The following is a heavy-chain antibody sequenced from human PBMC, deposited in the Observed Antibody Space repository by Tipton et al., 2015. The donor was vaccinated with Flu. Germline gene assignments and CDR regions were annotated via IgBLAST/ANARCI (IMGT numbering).Heavy chain of an antibody. J-gene: IGHJ6*02. CDR1: DDSITYYY. D-gene: IGHD3-10*01. V-gene: IGHV4-59*01. Sequence: TLSLTCTVSDDSITYYYWSWVRQPPGKGLEWIGYIYYSGGTNYNPSLQSRLSISADSSKNQLSLKLTSVTAADTAVYYCARARAPYYYYAMDVWGQGATVTVS. CDR3: ARARAPYYYYAMDV. CDR2: IYYSGGT.